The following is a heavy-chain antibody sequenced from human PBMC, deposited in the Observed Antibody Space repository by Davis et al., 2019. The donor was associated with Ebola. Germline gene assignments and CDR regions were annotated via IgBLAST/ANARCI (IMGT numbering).Heavy chain of an antibody. CDR2: INPSGGST. V-gene: IGHV1-46*01. CDR1: GYTFTSYY. Sequence: ASVKVSCKASGYTFTSYYMHWVRQAPGQGLEWMGIINPSGGSTSYAQKFQGRVTMTRDTSTSTVYMELSSLRSEDTAVYYCASRPQWLAELYYYYGMDVWGQGTTVTVSS. D-gene: IGHD6-19*01. J-gene: IGHJ6*02. CDR3: ASRPQWLAELYYYYGMDV.